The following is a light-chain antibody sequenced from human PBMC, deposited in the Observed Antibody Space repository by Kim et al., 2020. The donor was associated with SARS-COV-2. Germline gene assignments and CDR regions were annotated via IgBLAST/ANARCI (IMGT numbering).Light chain of an antibody. CDR1: SSNIGSNT. J-gene: IGLJ3*02. CDR3: AAWDDSLNGLV. Sequence: ELTQPPSASGTPGQRVTISCSGSSSNIGSNTVNWYQQLPGTAPKLLIYSNNQRPSGVPDRFSGSKSGTSASLGISGLQSEDEADYYCAAWDDSLNGLVFGGGPQLTVL. CDR2: SNN. V-gene: IGLV1-44*01.